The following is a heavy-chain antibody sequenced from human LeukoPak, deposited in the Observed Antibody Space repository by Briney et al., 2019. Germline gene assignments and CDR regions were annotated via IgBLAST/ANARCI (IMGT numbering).Heavy chain of an antibody. J-gene: IGHJ3*02. Sequence: GGSLRLSCAASGFTFSSYWMHWVRQAPGKGLVWVSGINSEGSSTTYADSVKGRFTISRDNAKNTLYLETNSLRAEDTAVYYCARDSLGAFDIWGQGTMVTVSS. D-gene: IGHD7-27*01. V-gene: IGHV3-74*01. CDR1: GFTFSSYW. CDR2: INSEGSST. CDR3: ARDSLGAFDI.